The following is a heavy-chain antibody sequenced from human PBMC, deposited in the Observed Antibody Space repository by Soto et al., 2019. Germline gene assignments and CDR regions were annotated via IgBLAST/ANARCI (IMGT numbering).Heavy chain of an antibody. D-gene: IGHD6-13*01. V-gene: IGHV3-43*01. CDR1: GFIFDDFT. Sequence: PGGSLRLSCAASGFIFDDFTMHWVRLVPGKGLQWVSYINWDGRIAMYADSVKGRFTISRDNTNNHLYLQMNSLRSDDTALYYCTKDEGAAVESPGDWGHGTLVTVSS. CDR2: INWDGRIA. CDR3: TKDEGAAVESPGD. J-gene: IGHJ4*01.